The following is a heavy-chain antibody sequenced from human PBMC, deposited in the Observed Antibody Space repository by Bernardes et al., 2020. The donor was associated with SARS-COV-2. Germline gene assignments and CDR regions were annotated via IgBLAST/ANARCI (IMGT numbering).Heavy chain of an antibody. J-gene: IGHJ6*02. CDR3: AKDIRRMGSDVYSSSRHSTVWYFYYGMDV. CDR1: GFTFSSYA. V-gene: IGHV3-23*01. Sequence: GGSLRLSCAVSGFTFSSYAMSWVRQAPGKGLEWVSVISGSGGRTYYADSVKGRFTISRDNSKNTLYLQMNSLRAEDTAVYYCAKDIRRMGSDVYSSSRHSTVWYFYYGMDVWGQGTTVTVSS. CDR2: ISGSGGRT. D-gene: IGHD6-13*01.